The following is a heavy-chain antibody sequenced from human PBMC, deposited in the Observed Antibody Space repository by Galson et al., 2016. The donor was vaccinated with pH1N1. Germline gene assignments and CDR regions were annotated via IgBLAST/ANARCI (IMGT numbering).Heavy chain of an antibody. Sequence: LSLTCAVSGGSISSRNWWRWVRQPPGQGLEWIGEIYHIGGTNYNPSLQSRVTISQDKSKNHFSLNLASGTAADTADYYCARDGGDYGVAGQYKYFDTWGQGTLVTVSS. CDR3: ARDGGDYGVAGQYKYFDT. J-gene: IGHJ5*02. CDR1: GGSISSRNW. CDR2: IYHIGGT. D-gene: IGHD4-17*01. V-gene: IGHV4-4*02.